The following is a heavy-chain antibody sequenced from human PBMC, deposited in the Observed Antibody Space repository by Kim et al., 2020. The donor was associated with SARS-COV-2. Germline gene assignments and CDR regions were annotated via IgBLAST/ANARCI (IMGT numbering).Heavy chain of an antibody. J-gene: IGHJ6*02. CDR3: ARDHGRSYYGMDV. V-gene: IGHV6-1*01. D-gene: IGHD2-8*01. Sequence: YAVSVKSRITINPDTSKNQFSLQLNSVTPEDTAVYYCARDHGRSYYGMDVWGQGTTVTVSS.